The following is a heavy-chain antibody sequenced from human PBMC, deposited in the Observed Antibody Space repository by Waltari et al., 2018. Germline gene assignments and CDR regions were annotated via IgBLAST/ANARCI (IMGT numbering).Heavy chain of an antibody. D-gene: IGHD3-10*01. CDR3: ARSRITMVQGGFDY. J-gene: IGHJ4*02. V-gene: IGHV4-59*01. CDR1: GGSISSYY. Sequence: QVQLQESGPGLVKPSETLSLTCTVSGGSISSYYWSWIRQPPGTGLEWLGYIYYSGSTNYNPSLKSRVTIAVDTSKNQFSLKLSSVTAADTAVYYCARSRITMVQGGFDYWGQGTLVTVSS. CDR2: IYYSGST.